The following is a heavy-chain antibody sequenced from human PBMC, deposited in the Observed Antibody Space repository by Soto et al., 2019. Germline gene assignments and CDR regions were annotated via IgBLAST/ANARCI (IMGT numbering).Heavy chain of an antibody. Sequence: SETLSLTCTVSGGSISSYYLSWIRQPPGKGLEWIGYIYYSGSTNYNPSLKSRVTISVDTSKNQFSLKLSSVTAADTAVYYCARNRDYGSGSYYNYYYYGMDVWGQGTTVTVSS. CDR3: ARNRDYGSGSYYNYYYYGMDV. D-gene: IGHD3-10*01. CDR1: GGSISSYY. V-gene: IGHV4-59*01. J-gene: IGHJ6*02. CDR2: IYYSGST.